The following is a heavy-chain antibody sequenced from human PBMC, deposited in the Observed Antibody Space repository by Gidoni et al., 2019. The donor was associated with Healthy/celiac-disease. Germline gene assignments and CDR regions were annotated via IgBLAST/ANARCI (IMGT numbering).Heavy chain of an antibody. CDR2: IKSKTDGGTT. CDR1: GFIFSTAW. V-gene: IGHV3-15*07. D-gene: IGHD3-22*01. CDR3: TTDYDSSGYHDNAFDI. Sequence: EVQLVESGGGLVKPGVSLILSCAASGFIFSTAWMNWVRQAPGKGLEWVGRIKSKTDGGTTDYAAPVKGRFTISRDDSKNTLYLQMNSLKTEDTAVYYCTTDYDSSGYHDNAFDIWGQGTMVTVSS. J-gene: IGHJ3*02.